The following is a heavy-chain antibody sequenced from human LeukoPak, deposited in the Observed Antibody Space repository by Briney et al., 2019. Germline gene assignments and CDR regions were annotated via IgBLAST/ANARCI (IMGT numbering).Heavy chain of an antibody. CDR3: ARGPDYGDRLYFFYY. D-gene: IGHD4-17*01. CDR1: GFTFSRHW. CDR2: IKQDGSQ. V-gene: IGHV3-7*01. Sequence: GGSLRLSCAASGFTFSRHWMGWVRQAPGKGPEWVASIKQDGSQYYVDSVKGRFIISRDNAKNSLYLQMNSLRAEDTAVYSCARGPDYGDRLYFFYYWGQGTLVTVSS. J-gene: IGHJ4*02.